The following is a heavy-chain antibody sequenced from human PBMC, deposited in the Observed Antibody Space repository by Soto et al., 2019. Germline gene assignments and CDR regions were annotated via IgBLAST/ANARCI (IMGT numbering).Heavy chain of an antibody. CDR2: ISGSGGST. J-gene: IGHJ4*02. CDR1: GFTFSSYA. V-gene: IGHV3-23*01. D-gene: IGHD3-3*01. CDR3: AKDPRITIFGVVILPPDY. Sequence: HPGGSLRLSCAASGFTFSSYAMSWVRQAPGKGLEWVSAISGSGGSTYYADSVKGRFTISRDNSKNTLYLQMNSLRAEDTVVYYCAKDPRITIFGVVILPPDYWGQGTLVTVSS.